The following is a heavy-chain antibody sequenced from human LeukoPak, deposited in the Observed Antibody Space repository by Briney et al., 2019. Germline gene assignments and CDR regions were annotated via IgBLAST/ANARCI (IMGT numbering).Heavy chain of an antibody. CDR1: GGSISSSSYY. CDR2: IYYSGST. D-gene: IGHD3-10*01. J-gene: IGHJ4*02. Sequence: SETLSLTCTVSGGSISSSSYYWGWIRQPPGKGLEWIGSIYYSGSTYYNPSLKSRVTISVDTSKNQFSLKLSSVTAADTAVYYCASGRVRYYYGSGSYYPFDHWGQGTLVTVSS. CDR3: ASGRVRYYYGSGSYYPFDH. V-gene: IGHV4-39*01.